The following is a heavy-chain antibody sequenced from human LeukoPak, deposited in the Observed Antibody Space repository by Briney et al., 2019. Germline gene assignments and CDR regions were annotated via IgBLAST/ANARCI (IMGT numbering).Heavy chain of an antibody. V-gene: IGHV3-23*01. CDR2: ISGSGGST. Sequence: GGSLRLSCAASGFTFSSYAMSWVRQAPGEGLEWVSAISGSGGSTYYADSVKGRFTISRDNSKNTLYLQRNSLRAEDTAVYYCAKVRRDILTGSFDYWGQGTLVTVSS. D-gene: IGHD3-9*01. CDR1: GFTFSSYA. J-gene: IGHJ4*02. CDR3: AKVRRDILTGSFDY.